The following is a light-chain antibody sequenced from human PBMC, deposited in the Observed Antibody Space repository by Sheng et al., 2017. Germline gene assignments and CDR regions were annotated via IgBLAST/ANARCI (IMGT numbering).Light chain of an antibody. J-gene: IGKJ3*01. CDR3: QQLNSYLFT. Sequence: DIQMTQSPSSLSAFVGDRVTITCRASQSIRNLLAWYQQKPGNAPKFLIYKASSLESGVPSRFSGSGSGTEFTLTISSLQPEDFATYYCQQLNSYLFTFGPGTKVDIK. CDR2: KAS. CDR1: QSIRNL. V-gene: IGKV1-5*03.